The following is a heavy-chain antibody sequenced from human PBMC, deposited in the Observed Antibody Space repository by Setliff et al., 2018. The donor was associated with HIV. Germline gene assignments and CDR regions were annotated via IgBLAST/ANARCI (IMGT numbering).Heavy chain of an antibody. J-gene: IGHJ4*02. D-gene: IGHD4-17*01. CDR2: MSYNGST. CDR3: ARERDDSGDYLSLFVH. V-gene: IGHV4-31*03. Sequence: SETLSLTCTVSGGSTNSGGYYWSWIRQHPGKGLEWIGYMSYNGSTYYNPSLKSRITISVDTSKHQFSLKLSSVTAADTAVYYCARERDDSGDYLSLFVHWGQGALVTVSS. CDR1: GGSTNSGGYY.